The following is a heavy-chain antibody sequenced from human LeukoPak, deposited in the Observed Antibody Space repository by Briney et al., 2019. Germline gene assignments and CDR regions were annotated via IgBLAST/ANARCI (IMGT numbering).Heavy chain of an antibody. V-gene: IGHV1-46*01. D-gene: IGHD5-24*01. CDR1: GYTFSNYG. J-gene: IGHJ4*02. CDR3: ARDYRIDGYNRGVDH. CDR2: IVPSSGST. Sequence: ASVKVSCKASGYTFSNYGISWVRQAPGQGLEWMGMIVPSSGSTSYAQKFLGRVTMTRDTSTTTVHMELSSLRSDDTAVYYCARDYRIDGYNRGVDHWGQGTLVTVSS.